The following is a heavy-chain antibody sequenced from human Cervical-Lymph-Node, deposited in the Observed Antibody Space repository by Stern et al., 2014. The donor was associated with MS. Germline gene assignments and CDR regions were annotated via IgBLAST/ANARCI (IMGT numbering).Heavy chain of an antibody. D-gene: IGHD6-13*01. J-gene: IGHJ4*02. CDR3: VRDQGGIADA. CDR1: GGSFSSMD. Sequence: QVQLVQSGAEVKKPGSSMKVSCKASGGSFSSMDISWVRQAPGQGLEWLGGIIPLFGTTNYAQKVQGRVTIVADESANTVNMELSSLRSEDTAVYCCVRDQGGIADAWGQGTLVTVSS. V-gene: IGHV1-69*01. CDR2: IIPLFGTT.